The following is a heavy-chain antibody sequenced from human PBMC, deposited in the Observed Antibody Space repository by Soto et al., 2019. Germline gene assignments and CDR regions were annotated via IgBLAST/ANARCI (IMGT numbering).Heavy chain of an antibody. CDR2: IYYSGST. Sequence: PSETLSLTCTVSGGSISSGDYYWSWIRQPPGKGLEWIGYIYYSGSTYYNPSLKSRVTISVDTSKNQFSLKLSSATAADTAVYYCARGHFDQDYYYYYGMDVWGQGTTVTVSS. CDR1: GGSISSGDYY. J-gene: IGHJ6*02. CDR3: ARGHFDQDYYYYYGMDV. D-gene: IGHD3-9*01. V-gene: IGHV4-30-4*01.